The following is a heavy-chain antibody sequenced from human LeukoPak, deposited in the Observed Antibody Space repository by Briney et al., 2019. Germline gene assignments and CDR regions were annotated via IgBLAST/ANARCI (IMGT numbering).Heavy chain of an antibody. D-gene: IGHD3-22*01. CDR2: ISGRGGST. J-gene: IGHJ3*02. CDR3: ARDGVPYYYDSSGYYSDAFDI. V-gene: IGHV3-23*01. Sequence: QPGGSLRLSCAASGFTFSSYAMSWVRQAPGKGLEWVSAISGRGGSTYYADSVKGRFTIYRDNSKNTLYLQMNSMRAEDTAVYYCARDGVPYYYDSSGYYSDAFDIWGQGTMVTVSS. CDR1: GFTFSSYA.